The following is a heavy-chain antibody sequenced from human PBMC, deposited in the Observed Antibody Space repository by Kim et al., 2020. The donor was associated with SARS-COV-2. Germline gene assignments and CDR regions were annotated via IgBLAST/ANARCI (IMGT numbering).Heavy chain of an antibody. Sequence: SETLSLTCTVSGGSISSYYWSWIRQPAGKGLEWIGRIYTSGSTNYNPSLKSRVTMSVDTSKNQFSLKLSSVTAADTAVYYCARAYCSGGSCYSNWFDPWGQGTLVTVSS. J-gene: IGHJ5*02. V-gene: IGHV4-4*07. CDR3: ARAYCSGGSCYSNWFDP. D-gene: IGHD2-15*01. CDR2: IYTSGST. CDR1: GGSISSYY.